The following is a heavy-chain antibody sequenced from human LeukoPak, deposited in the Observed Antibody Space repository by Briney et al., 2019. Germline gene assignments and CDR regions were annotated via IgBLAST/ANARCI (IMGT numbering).Heavy chain of an antibody. J-gene: IGHJ6*03. Sequence: GGSLRLSCAASGFTFSNYNMNWVRQAPGKAMEWVSSITSSGTYIFYADSVKGRFTISRDNAKNSLYLQMNSLSPDDTAVYFCARDPYSGNYGNDYYYYMDVWGKGTTVTISS. V-gene: IGHV3-21*06. CDR3: ARDPYSGNYGNDYYYYMDV. CDR1: GFTFSNYN. CDR2: ITSSGTYI. D-gene: IGHD1-26*01.